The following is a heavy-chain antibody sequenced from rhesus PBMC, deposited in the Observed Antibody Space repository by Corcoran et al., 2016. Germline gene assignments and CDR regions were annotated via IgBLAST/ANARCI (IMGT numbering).Heavy chain of an antibody. V-gene: IGHV4-173*01. D-gene: IGHD6-25*01. CDR3: ASNSGSWNLGDALDV. CDR1: GGSISRNY. CDR2: IYGSGGST. J-gene: IGHJ3*01. Sequence: QLQLQESGPGLVKPSATLSLTCAVSGGSISRNYWRCIRRPPGKGLEWIGRIYGSGGSTDYNPARMCRVTISPDTSKNQCSLKLSSGTAADTVVYYCASNSGSWNLGDALDVWGQGLRVTVSS.